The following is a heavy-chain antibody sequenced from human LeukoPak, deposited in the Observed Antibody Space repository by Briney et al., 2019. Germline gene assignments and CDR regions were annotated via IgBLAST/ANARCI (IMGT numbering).Heavy chain of an antibody. CDR1: GGTFSSYA. CDR3: ARSRGIPEYYFDY. D-gene: IGHD2-21*01. V-gene: IGHV1-69*13. CDR2: IIPIFGTA. Sequence: SVKVSCKASGGTFSSYAISWVRQAPGQGLEWMGGIIPIFGTANYAQKFQGRVTITADESTSTAYMELSSLRSEDTAVYYCARSRGIPEYYFDYWGRGTLVTVSS. J-gene: IGHJ4*02.